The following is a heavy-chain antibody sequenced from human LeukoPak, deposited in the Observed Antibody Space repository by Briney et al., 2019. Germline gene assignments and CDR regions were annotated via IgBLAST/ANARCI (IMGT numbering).Heavy chain of an antibody. CDR2: ISYDGSNK. CDR3: ARDPYYSGIAAAGTSFFDY. Sequence: GGSLRLSCAASGFTFSSYAMHWVRQAPGKGLEWVAVISYDGSNKYYADSVKGRFTISRDNSKNTLYLQMNSLRAEDTAVYYCARDPYYSGIAAAGTSFFDYWGQGTLVTVSS. D-gene: IGHD6-13*01. V-gene: IGHV3-30-3*01. CDR1: GFTFSSYA. J-gene: IGHJ4*02.